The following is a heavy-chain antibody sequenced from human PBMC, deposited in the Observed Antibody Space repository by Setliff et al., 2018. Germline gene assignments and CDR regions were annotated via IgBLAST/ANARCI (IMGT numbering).Heavy chain of an antibody. CDR1: GYSISSGYY. V-gene: IGHV4-38-2*02. CDR3: ARDHGRITMVRGVL. D-gene: IGHD3-10*01. Sequence: PSETLSLTCAVSGYSISSGYYWGWIRQPPGKGLEWIGSIYHSGSTYYNPSLKSRVTISVDTSKNQFSLKLSSVTAADTAVYCCARDHGRITMVRGVLWGQGTLVTVSS. J-gene: IGHJ4*02. CDR2: IYHSGST.